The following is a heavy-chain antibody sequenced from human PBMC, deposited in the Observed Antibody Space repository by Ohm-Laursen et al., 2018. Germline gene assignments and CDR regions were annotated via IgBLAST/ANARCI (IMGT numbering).Heavy chain of an antibody. Sequence: SLRLSCSASGFTFDDYAMHWVRQAPGKGLEWVSGISWNSGSIGYADSVKGRFTISRDNSKNTLYLQMNSLRAEDTAVYYCAKDGIAAAGNHDAFDIWGQGTMVTVSS. CDR3: AKDGIAAAGNHDAFDI. CDR1: GFTFDDYA. D-gene: IGHD6-13*01. J-gene: IGHJ3*02. V-gene: IGHV3-9*01. CDR2: ISWNSGSI.